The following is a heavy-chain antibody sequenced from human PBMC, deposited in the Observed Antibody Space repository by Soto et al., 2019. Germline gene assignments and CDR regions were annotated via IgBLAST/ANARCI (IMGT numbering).Heavy chain of an antibody. D-gene: IGHD1-26*01. V-gene: IGHV5-51*01. CDR3: ARVSGSYPYYYYGMDV. CDR1: GYSFTTNW. Sequence: GESLKISCQGSGYSFTTNWIGWVRQMPGKGLEWMGIIYPGDSDTRYSPSFQGQVTISADKSINTAYLQWSGLKASDTAMYYCARVSGSYPYYYYGMDVWGQGTTVTVSS. J-gene: IGHJ6*02. CDR2: IYPGDSDT.